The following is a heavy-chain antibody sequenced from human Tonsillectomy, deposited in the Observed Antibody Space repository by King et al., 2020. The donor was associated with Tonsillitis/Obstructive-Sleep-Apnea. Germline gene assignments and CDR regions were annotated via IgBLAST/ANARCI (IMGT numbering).Heavy chain of an antibody. CDR1: GGSISNSY. CDR2: IYNTGST. D-gene: IGHD2-15*01. V-gene: IGHV4-59*01. CDR3: ARDQREVAWMDV. J-gene: IGHJ6*02. Sequence: LQLQESGPGLVKPSETLSLTCTVSGGSISNSYWSWIRQPQGKGLEWLGYIYNTGSTNYNPSLKSRVTISVDTSKNQFSLKLNSVTTADTAVDYCARDQREVAWMDVWGQGTTVTVSS.